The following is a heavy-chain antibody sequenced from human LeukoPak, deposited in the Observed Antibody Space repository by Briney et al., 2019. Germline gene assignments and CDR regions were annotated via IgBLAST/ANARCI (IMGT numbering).Heavy chain of an antibody. Sequence: ASVTVSCKASGYTFTGYYLHWVRQAPGQGPEWMGWINPNSGGTNYAQKFQGRVTMTRDTSISTAYMELSSLRSDDTAVYYYASGGSIFGVELVGYFDYWGQGTLVTVSS. V-gene: IGHV1-2*02. CDR1: GYTFTGYY. CDR2: INPNSGGT. J-gene: IGHJ4*02. D-gene: IGHD3-3*01. CDR3: ASGGSIFGVELVGYFDY.